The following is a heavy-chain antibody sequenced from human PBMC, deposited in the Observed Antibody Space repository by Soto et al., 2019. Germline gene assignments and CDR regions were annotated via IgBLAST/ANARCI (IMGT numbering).Heavy chain of an antibody. V-gene: IGHV1-69*12. D-gene: IGHD3-22*01. CDR3: TRSGGYYDSSGYWIY. CDR1: GGTFRTYA. Sequence: QVQLVQSGAEVKKPGSSVKVSCKTSGGTFRTYAINWVRQAPGQGLEWMGGIIPIVGTANYAQKFQGRVTITADESTSTVYMELNNLRSEDTAVYYCTRSGGYYDSSGYWIYWGQGTLVTVSS. CDR2: IIPIVGTA. J-gene: IGHJ4*02.